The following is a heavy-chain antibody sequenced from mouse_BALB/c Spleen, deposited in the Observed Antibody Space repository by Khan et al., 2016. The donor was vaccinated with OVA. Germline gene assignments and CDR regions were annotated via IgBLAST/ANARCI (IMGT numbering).Heavy chain of an antibody. V-gene: IGHV1-26*01. Sequence: VQLQQSGPDLVKPGASVKISCKASGYSFTGYYMHWVKQSHGKSLEWIGRINPNNGGTSYNQKFKGKAILTVDKSSSTAYMALRSLTSEDSADYYCAFDGYFSAWFAYWGQGTLVTVSA. CDR2: INPNNGGT. J-gene: IGHJ3*01. CDR1: GYSFTGYY. CDR3: AFDGYFSAWFAY. D-gene: IGHD2-3*01.